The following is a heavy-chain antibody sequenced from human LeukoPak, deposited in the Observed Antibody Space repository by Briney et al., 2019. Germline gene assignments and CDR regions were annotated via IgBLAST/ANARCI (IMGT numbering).Heavy chain of an antibody. V-gene: IGHV4-59*08. J-gene: IGHJ3*02. Sequence: SDTLSLTCTVSGGSISSYYWSWIRQPPGKGLEWIGYIYYSGSTNYNPSLKSRVTISVDTSKNQFSLRLSSVTAADTAVYYCARLFYYDSSGLDAFDIWGQGTMVTVSS. CDR3: ARLFYYDSSGLDAFDI. D-gene: IGHD3-22*01. CDR2: IYYSGST. CDR1: GGSISSYY.